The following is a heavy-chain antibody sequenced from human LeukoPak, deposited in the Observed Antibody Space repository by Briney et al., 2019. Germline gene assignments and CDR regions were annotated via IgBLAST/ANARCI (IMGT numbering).Heavy chain of an antibody. CDR3: ARSILGYYDSSLDY. CDR2: TRNKANSYTA. D-gene: IGHD3-22*01. Sequence: PGGSLRLSCAASGFTFSDHYMDWVRQAPGKGLEWVGRTRNKANSYTAEYAASVQGRFTISRDDSKNPLYLQMNSLKTEDTAVYYCARSILGYYDSSLDYWGQGTLVTVSS. CDR1: GFTFSDHY. V-gene: IGHV3-72*01. J-gene: IGHJ4*02.